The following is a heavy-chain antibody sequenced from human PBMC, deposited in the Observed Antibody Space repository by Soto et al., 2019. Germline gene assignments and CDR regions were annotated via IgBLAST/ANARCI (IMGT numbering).Heavy chain of an antibody. Sequence: QVQLVQSGDEVKKPGSSVKVSCKASGGTFSSYAISWVRQAPGQGLEWLGGIIPIFGTAKYAQKFKGRVTITADESTSTAYMELSSLRSEDTAVYYCARDYYDSSGYYRYYFDYWGQGTLVTVSS. CDR3: ARDYYDSSGYYRYYFDY. CDR2: IIPIFGTA. D-gene: IGHD3-22*01. J-gene: IGHJ4*02. V-gene: IGHV1-69*01. CDR1: GGTFSSYA.